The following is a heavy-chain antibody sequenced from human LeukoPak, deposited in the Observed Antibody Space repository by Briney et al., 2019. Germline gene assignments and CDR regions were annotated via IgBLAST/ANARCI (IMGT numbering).Heavy chain of an antibody. V-gene: IGHV4-34*01. J-gene: IGHJ6*03. D-gene: IGHD2-2*02. Sequence: TSETLSLTCAVYGGSFSGYYWSWIRQPPGKGLEWIGEINHSGSTNYNPSLKSRVTISVDTSKNQFSLKLSSVTAADTAAYYCARGVRGLIPTYYYYMDVWGKGTTVTVSS. CDR3: ARGVRGLIPTYYYYMDV. CDR1: GGSFSGYY. CDR2: INHSGST.